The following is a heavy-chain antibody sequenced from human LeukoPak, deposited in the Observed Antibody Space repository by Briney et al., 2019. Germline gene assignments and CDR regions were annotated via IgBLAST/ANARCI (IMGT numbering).Heavy chain of an antibody. CDR2: MNPNSGNT. CDR3: ARVGNWYPYYYYYMDV. Sequence: ASVKVSCKASGYTFTGYYMHWVRQAPGQGLEWMGWMNPNSGNTGYAQKFQGRVTITRNTSIGTAYMELSSLRSEDTAVYYCARVGNWYPYYYYYMDVWGKGTTVTVSS. D-gene: IGHD1-20*01. CDR1: GYTFTGYY. J-gene: IGHJ6*03. V-gene: IGHV1-8*03.